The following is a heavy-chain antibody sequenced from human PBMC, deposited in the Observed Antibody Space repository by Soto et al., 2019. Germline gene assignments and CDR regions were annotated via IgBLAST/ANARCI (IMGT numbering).Heavy chain of an antibody. D-gene: IGHD6-19*01. CDR3: ARGGSGWYKDGMDV. CDR2: ISYDGSNK. Sequence: QVQLVESGGGVVQPGRSLRLSCAASGFTFSSYAMHWVRQAPGKGLEWVAVISYDGSNKYYADSVKGRFTISRDNSTNTLYLQMNSLRAEYTAVYYCARGGSGWYKDGMDVWGQGTTVTVSS. CDR1: GFTFSSYA. V-gene: IGHV3-30-3*01. J-gene: IGHJ6*02.